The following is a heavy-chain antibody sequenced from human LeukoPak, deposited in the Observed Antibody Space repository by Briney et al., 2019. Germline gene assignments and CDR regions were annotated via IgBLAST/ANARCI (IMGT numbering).Heavy chain of an antibody. D-gene: IGHD7-27*01. CDR2: IYDSETT. J-gene: IGHJ4*02. CDR1: GASTSGYY. CDR3: ARVANWGYYFDY. Sequence: SETLSLTCTVSGASTSGYYWSWIPQPPGQGMEWIEYIYDSETTNYNSALKSRLTISIDTSKNQFSLKLNSVTAADTGVYYCARVANWGYYFDYWGQGTVVTVSS. V-gene: IGHV4-59*01.